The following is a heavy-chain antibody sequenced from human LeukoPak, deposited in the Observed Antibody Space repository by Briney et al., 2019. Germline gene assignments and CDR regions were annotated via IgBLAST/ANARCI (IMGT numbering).Heavy chain of an antibody. Sequence: SETLSLTCSVSGDSINSISYYWVWIRQPPGKGLEWIGSIYNSESIYSKPSLRSRVTISLDTSKNQFSLKLSSVTAADTALYYCERDRLSLGAFDIWGPGTMVTVSS. D-gene: IGHD7-27*01. CDR1: GDSINSISYY. V-gene: IGHV4-39*07. J-gene: IGHJ3*02. CDR2: IYNSESI. CDR3: ERDRLSLGAFDI.